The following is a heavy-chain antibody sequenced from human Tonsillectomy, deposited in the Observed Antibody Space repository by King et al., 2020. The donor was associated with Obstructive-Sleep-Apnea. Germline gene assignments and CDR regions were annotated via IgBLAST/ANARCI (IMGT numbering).Heavy chain of an antibody. CDR3: ARDHYYGSGSLGYFDY. Sequence: VQLVESGGGVVQPGRSLRLSCAASGFTFSSYAMHWVRQAPGKGLEWVAVISYDGSNKYYADSVKGRFTISRDNSKNTLYLQMNSLRAEDTAVYYCARDHYYGSGSLGYFDYWGQGTLVTVSS. CDR2: ISYDGSNK. CDR1: GFTFSSYA. V-gene: IGHV3-30*04. D-gene: IGHD3-10*01. J-gene: IGHJ4*02.